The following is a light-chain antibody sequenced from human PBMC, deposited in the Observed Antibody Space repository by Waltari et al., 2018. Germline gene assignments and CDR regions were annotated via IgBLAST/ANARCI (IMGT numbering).Light chain of an antibody. CDR1: QGISRH. CDR3: QKLDNYPPPT. J-gene: IGKJ5*01. CDR2: DVS. Sequence: DFQLTQSPSFLSAPVGDRVTITCRASQGISRHLAWYQQKPGEAPKLLISDVSTLQSGVPSRFSGSGFGTEFTLTISSLQPEDSATYYCQKLDNYPPPTFGQGTRLEI. V-gene: IGKV1-9*01.